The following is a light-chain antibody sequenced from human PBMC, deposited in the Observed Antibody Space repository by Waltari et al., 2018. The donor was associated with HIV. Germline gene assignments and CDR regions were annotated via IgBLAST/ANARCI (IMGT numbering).Light chain of an antibody. CDR1: PTHPGANFD. CDR2: GNN. J-gene: IGLJ2*01. Sequence: QSVLTQPPSVSGAPGQPVTVSCTGSPTHPGANFDVHRYQHLPGTAPKLLIYGNNNRPSGVPARFSGSRSGSSASLAITGLQAEDEADYYCQSYDNVLTAVIFGGGTKVTVL. CDR3: QSYDNVLTAVI. V-gene: IGLV1-40*01.